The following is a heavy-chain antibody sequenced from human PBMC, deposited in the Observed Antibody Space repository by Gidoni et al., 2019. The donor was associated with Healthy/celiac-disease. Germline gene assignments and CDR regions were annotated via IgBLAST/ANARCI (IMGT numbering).Heavy chain of an antibody. Sequence: QVTLKESGPVLVKPTETLTLTCTVSGFSLSNARMGVSWIRQPPGKALEWLAHIFSNDEKSYSTSLKSRLTISKDTSKSQVVLTMTNMDPVDTATYYCARAPYAGSGYDQYYYYYGMDVWGQGTTVTVSS. V-gene: IGHV2-26*01. CDR3: ARAPYAGSGYDQYYYYYGMDV. D-gene: IGHD5-12*01. CDR1: GFSLSNARMG. J-gene: IGHJ6*02. CDR2: IFSNDEK.